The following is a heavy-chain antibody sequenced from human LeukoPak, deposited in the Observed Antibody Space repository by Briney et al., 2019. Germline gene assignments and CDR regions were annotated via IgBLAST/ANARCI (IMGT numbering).Heavy chain of an antibody. V-gene: IGHV4-59*08. Sequence: SETLSHTCSVSGGSISSYHWSWIRQPPGKGLEWIGYIYYSGSTNYNPSLKSRVTISVDTSKNQFSLRLSSVTAADTAVYYCARHGMYSGSESYYDPFDYWGQGTLVTVSS. J-gene: IGHJ4*02. CDR1: GGSISSYH. CDR2: IYYSGST. D-gene: IGHD3-10*01. CDR3: ARHGMYSGSESYYDPFDY.